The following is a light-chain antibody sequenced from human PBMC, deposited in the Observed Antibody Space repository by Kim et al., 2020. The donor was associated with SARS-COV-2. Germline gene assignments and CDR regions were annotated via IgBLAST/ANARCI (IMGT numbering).Light chain of an antibody. V-gene: IGKV3-11*01. CDR2: NAS. J-gene: IGKJ5*01. Sequence: SQGERATLSCRASESIRKYLAWYQKKPGEAPRLLTYNASDRATGAPARFSGSGSGTDFTLTISSLEPEDFAVFYCQQRSNWPPTFGQGTRLEIK. CDR3: QQRSNWPPT. CDR1: ESIRKY.